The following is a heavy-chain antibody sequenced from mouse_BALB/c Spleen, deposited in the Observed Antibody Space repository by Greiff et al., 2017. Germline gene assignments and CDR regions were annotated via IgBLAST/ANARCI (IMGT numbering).Heavy chain of an antibody. CDR1: GYTFTSYW. J-gene: IGHJ1*01. CDR3: ARAGIYYGPRGPFDV. D-gene: IGHD1-1*01. Sequence: QVQLQQSGAELVKPGASVKLSCKASGYTFTSYWMHWVKQRPGQGLEWIGEINPSNGRTNYNEKFKSKATLTVDKSSSTAYMQLSSLTSEDSAVYYCARAGIYYGPRGPFDVWGAGTTVTVSS. CDR2: INPSNGRT. V-gene: IGHV1S81*02.